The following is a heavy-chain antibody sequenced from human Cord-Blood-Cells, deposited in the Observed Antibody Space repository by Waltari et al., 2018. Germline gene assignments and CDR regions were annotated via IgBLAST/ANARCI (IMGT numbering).Heavy chain of an antibody. J-gene: IGHJ6*02. Sequence: EVQLLESGGGLVQPGGSLRLSCAASGFTFSSYAMSWVRQAPGKGLEWVSAISGSVGSTYYAESVKGRVTISRDNSKNTLYLQMNSLRAEDTAVYYCAKRETGDYPLYYYYGMDVWGQGTTVTVSS. V-gene: IGHV3-23*01. CDR3: AKRETGDYPLYYYYGMDV. CDR2: ISGSVGST. CDR1: GFTFSSYA. D-gene: IGHD4-17*01.